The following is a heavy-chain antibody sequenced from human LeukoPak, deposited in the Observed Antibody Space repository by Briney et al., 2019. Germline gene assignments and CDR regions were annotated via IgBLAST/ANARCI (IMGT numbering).Heavy chain of an antibody. CDR3: ARGSRWTTTVYYFDY. Sequence: PGGSLRLSCAASGFTFSSYGMHWVRQAPAKGLEWVAVIWYDGSNKYYADSVKGRFTISRDNSKNTLYLQMNSLRAEDTAVYYCARGSRWTTTVYYFDYWGQGTLVTVSS. D-gene: IGHD4-17*01. CDR2: IWYDGSNK. J-gene: IGHJ4*02. CDR1: GFTFSSYG. V-gene: IGHV3-33*01.